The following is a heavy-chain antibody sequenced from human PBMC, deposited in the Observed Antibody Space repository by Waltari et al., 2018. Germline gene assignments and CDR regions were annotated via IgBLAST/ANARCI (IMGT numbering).Heavy chain of an antibody. CDR3: ARGRPSDDGRLLGFFD. D-gene: IGHD3-3*01. CDR1: SESFSAYS. V-gene: IGHV4-34*01. CDR2: INYSGNT. J-gene: IGHJ4*02. Sequence: QVQLQQWGVGLLKPSKTLSLTCAVSSESFSAYSWNGIRQPPGKGLEGSGEINYSGNTNNQSSLGSRVTMLAAASKIQVSLKLRAATAADTAMYYCARGRPSDDGRLLGFFDWGQGILVTVAS.